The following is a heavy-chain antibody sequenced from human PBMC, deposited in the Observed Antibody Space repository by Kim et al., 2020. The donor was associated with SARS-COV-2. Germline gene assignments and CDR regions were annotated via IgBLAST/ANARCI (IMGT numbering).Heavy chain of an antibody. CDR1: GFTFSSYA. CDR2: ISYDGSNK. Sequence: GGSLRLSCAASGFTFSSYAMHWVRQAPGKGLEWVAVISYDGSNKYYADSVKGRFTISRDNSKNTLYLQMNSLRAEDTAVYYCASLYYVWGRYLVPFDYWG. D-gene: IGHD3-16*02. CDR3: ASLYYVWGRYLVPFDY. J-gene: IGHJ4*01. V-gene: IGHV3-30*04.